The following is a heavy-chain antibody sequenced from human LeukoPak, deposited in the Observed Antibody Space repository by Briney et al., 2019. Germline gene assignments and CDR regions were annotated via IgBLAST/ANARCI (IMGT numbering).Heavy chain of an antibody. CDR2: IYYSGST. D-gene: IGHD6-6*01. CDR3: ARVLSTIAARPFDY. CDR1: GGSMSPYH. J-gene: IGHJ4*02. Sequence: PSETLSLTCTVSGGSMSPYHWSWIRQPPGKGLEYIGYIYYSGSTNFNPALKSRVTISVDTSKKQFSLKLTSVTAAGTAVYYCARVLSTIAARPFDYWGQGALVTVSS. V-gene: IGHV4-59*01.